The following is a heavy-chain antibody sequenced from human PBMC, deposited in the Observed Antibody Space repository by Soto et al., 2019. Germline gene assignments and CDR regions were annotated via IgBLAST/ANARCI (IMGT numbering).Heavy chain of an antibody. CDR1: GYTLTGYY. J-gene: IGHJ4*02. V-gene: IGHV1-18*04. CDR3: ARVEQWLLSDY. Sequence: DPVKVSNKASGYTLTGYYMNWVRQAPGQGLEWMGWISAYNGNTNYAQKLQGRVTMTTDTSTSTAYMELRSLRSDDTAVYYCARVEQWLLSDYWGQGTLVTVSS. D-gene: IGHD6-19*01. CDR2: ISAYNGNT.